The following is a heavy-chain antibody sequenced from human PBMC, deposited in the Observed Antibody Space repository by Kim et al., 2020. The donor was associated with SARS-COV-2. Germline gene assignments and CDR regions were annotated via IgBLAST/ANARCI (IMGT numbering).Heavy chain of an antibody. CDR3: ARLTMVRGVLDY. D-gene: IGHD3-10*01. CDR2: INHSGST. V-gene: IGHV4-34*01. J-gene: IGHJ4*02. Sequence: SETLSLTCAVYGGSFSGYYWSWIRQPPGKGLEWIGEINHSGSTNYNPSLKSRVTISVDTSKNQFSLKLSSVTAADTAVYYCARLTMVRGVLDYWGQGTLVTVSS. CDR1: GGSFSGYY.